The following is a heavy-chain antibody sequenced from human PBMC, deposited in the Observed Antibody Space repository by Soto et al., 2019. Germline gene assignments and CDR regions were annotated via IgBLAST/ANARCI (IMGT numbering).Heavy chain of an antibody. CDR1: GGSISSYY. CDR2: IYYSGST. V-gene: IGHV4-39*01. Sequence: SETLSLTCTVSGGSISSYYWGWIRQPPGKGLEWIGSIYYSGSTYYRPSLKSRVTISVDTSKNQFSLKLSSVTAADTAVYYCARQVPAAIRLGWFDPWGQGTLVTVSS. D-gene: IGHD2-2*02. CDR3: ARQVPAAIRLGWFDP. J-gene: IGHJ5*02.